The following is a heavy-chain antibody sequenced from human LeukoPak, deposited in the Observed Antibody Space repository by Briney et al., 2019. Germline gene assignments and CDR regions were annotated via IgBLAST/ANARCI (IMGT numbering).Heavy chain of an antibody. J-gene: IGHJ3*01. V-gene: IGHV4-59*08. CDR1: GGSISSQY. D-gene: IGHD3-10*01. Sequence: PSETLSLTCSVSGGSISSQYWSWVRQPPGKGLEWIGYIYYSGYANYNPSLKSRVTISVDTSKNQFSLKMTSVTAADTAVYYCARLYGSRSDFDFWGQGTMVTVSS. CDR3: ARLYGSRSDFDF. CDR2: IYYSGYA.